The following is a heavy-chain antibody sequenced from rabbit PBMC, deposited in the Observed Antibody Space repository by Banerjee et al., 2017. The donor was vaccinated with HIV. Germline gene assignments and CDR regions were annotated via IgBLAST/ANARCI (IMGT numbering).Heavy chain of an antibody. CDR1: GFDLSSYYY. CDR3: ARNFYFDL. V-gene: IGHV1S40*01. CDR2: IYISSGST. Sequence: QSLEESGGDLVKPGASLTLTCTASGFDLSSYYYMCWVRQAPGKGLEWITCIYISSGSTWYASWAKGRFTISKTSSTTVTLQMASLTVADTATYFCARNFYFDLWGQGTLVTVS. J-gene: IGHJ4*01.